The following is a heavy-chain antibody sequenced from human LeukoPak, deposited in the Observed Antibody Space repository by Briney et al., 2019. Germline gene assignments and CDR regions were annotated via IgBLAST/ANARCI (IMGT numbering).Heavy chain of an antibody. Sequence: SSETLSLTCAVSGGSMSSSNWWSWVRQPPGKGLEWIGEIYHSGSTSYNPSLKSRVTISVDKSKNQFSLKLSSVTAADTAVYYCARVGDAATTYFDYWGQGTLVTVSS. CDR2: IYHSGST. J-gene: IGHJ4*02. CDR1: GGSMSSSNW. D-gene: IGHD5-12*01. V-gene: IGHV4-4*02. CDR3: ARVGDAATTYFDY.